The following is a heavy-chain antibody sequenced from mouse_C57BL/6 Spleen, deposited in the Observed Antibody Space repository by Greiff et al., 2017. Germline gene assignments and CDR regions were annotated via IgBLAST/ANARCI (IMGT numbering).Heavy chain of an antibody. CDR3: AREAPTTGGFAY. CDR2: INYDGSST. V-gene: IGHV5-16*01. CDR1: GFTFSDYY. Sequence: EVQLQQSEGGLVQPGSSMKLSCTASGFTFSDYYMAWVRQVPEKGLEWVANINYDGSSTYYLDSLKSRFIISRDNAKNILYLQMSSLKSEDTATYYCAREAPTTGGFAYWGQGTLVTVSA. D-gene: IGHD1-1*01. J-gene: IGHJ3*01.